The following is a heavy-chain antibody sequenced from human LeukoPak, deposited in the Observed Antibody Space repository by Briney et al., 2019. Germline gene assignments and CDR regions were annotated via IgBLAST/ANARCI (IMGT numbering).Heavy chain of an antibody. CDR2: INPNSGGT. J-gene: IGHJ6*02. V-gene: IGHV1-2*02. D-gene: IGHD1-14*01. Sequence: GASVKVSCKASGYTFTGYYMHWVRQAPGQGLEWMGWINPNSGGTNYAQKFQGRVTMTRDTSISTAYMELSRLRSDDTAVCYCARYNRYYYYGMDVWGQGTTVTVSS. CDR1: GYTFTGYY. CDR3: ARYNRYYYYGMDV.